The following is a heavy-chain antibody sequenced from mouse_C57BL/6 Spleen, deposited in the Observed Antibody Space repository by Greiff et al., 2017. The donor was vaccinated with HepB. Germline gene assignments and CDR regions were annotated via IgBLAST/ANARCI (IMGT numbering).Heavy chain of an antibody. Sequence: EVQLQQSGAELVRPGASVKLSCTASGFNIKDDYMHWVKQRPEQGLEWIGWIDPENGDTEYASKFQGKATITADTSSNTAYLQLSSLTSEDTAVYYCTTEDYYGSSYRDFDVWGTGTTVTVSS. V-gene: IGHV14-4*01. CDR2: IDPENGDT. D-gene: IGHD1-1*01. CDR1: GFNIKDDY. J-gene: IGHJ1*03. CDR3: TTEDYYGSSYRDFDV.